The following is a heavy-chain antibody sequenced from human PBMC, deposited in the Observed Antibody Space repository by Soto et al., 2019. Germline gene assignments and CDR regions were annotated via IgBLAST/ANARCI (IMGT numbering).Heavy chain of an antibody. D-gene: IGHD6-13*01. CDR1: GYTFTTYG. CDR3: ARDFTKSSSWPYYFDY. J-gene: IGHJ4*02. V-gene: IGHV1-18*01. CDR2: ISAYSGST. Sequence: QVPLVQSGAEVKKPGASVKVSCKASGYTFTTYGISGVRQAPGQGLERMGRISAYSGSTKFAQKLQGRVTMTTDTSTTTAYMELRSLTSDDTAVYYCARDFTKSSSWPYYFDYWGQGTLVTVSS.